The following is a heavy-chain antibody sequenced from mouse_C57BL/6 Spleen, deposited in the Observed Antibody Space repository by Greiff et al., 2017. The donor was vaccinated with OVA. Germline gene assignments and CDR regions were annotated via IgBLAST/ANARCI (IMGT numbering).Heavy chain of an antibody. J-gene: IGHJ4*01. CDR3: ARPYGSSLYAMDY. CDR2: INPNNGGT. V-gene: IGHV1-26*01. Sequence: EVQLQQSGPELVKPGASVKISCKASGYTFTDYYMNWVKQSHGKSLEWIGDINPNNGGTSYNQKFKGKATLTVDKSSSTAYMELRSLTSEDSAVYYCARPYGSSLYAMDYWGQGTSVTVS. CDR1: GYTFTDYY. D-gene: IGHD1-1*01.